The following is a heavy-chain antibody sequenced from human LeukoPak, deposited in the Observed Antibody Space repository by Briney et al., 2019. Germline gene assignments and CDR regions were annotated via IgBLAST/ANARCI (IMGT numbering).Heavy chain of an antibody. Sequence: GGSLRLSCAASGFTFSSYAMSWVRQAPGKGPEWVSGISDSSVSTYYAGSVKGRFTISRDNSKNTLFLQMNSLRAEDTAVYYCTKHVGAPPSYFGYWGQGTLVTVSS. CDR2: ISDSSVST. J-gene: IGHJ4*02. CDR3: TKHVGAPPSYFGY. D-gene: IGHD1-26*01. V-gene: IGHV3-23*01. CDR1: GFTFSSYA.